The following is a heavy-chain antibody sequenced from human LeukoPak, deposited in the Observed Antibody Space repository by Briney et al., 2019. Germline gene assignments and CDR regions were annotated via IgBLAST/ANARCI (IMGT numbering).Heavy chain of an antibody. CDR1: GFTFSSYA. V-gene: IGHV3-30*04. CDR2: ISYDGSNK. D-gene: IGHD2/OR15-2a*01. J-gene: IGHJ3*02. CDR3: ARDFSRDPGAFDI. Sequence: PGGSLRLSCAASGFTFSSYAMHWVRQAPGKGLEWVAVISYDGSNKYYADSVKGRFTISRDNSKNTLYLQMNSLRAEDTAVYYCARDFSRDPGAFDIWGQGTMVTVSS.